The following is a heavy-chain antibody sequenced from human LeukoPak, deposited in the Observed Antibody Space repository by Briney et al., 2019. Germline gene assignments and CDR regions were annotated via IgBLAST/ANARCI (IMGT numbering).Heavy chain of an antibody. Sequence: PSETLSLTCAVYGGSLSGYYWSLIRQPPGKGLEWIGEINHSGSTNYNPSLKSRVTISVDTSKNQFSLKLSSVTAADTAVYYCARVGPYYYDSSGYPDYWGQGTLVTVSS. J-gene: IGHJ4*02. D-gene: IGHD3-22*01. CDR3: ARVGPYYYDSSGYPDY. CDR2: INHSGST. CDR1: GGSLSGYY. V-gene: IGHV4-34*01.